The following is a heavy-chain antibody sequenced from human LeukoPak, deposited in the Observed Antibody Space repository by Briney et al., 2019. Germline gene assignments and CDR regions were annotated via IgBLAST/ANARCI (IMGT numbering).Heavy chain of an antibody. D-gene: IGHD3-10*01. CDR3: ARDRLWFGLDY. CDR1: GGSISSYY. V-gene: IGHV4-59*01. CDR2: IYYSGST. J-gene: IGHJ4*02. Sequence: SETLSLTRTVSGGSISSYYWSWIRQPPGKGLEWIGYIYYSGSTNYNPSLRSRVTISVDTSKNQFSLKLSSVTAADTAVYYCARDRLWFGLDYWGQGTLVTVSS.